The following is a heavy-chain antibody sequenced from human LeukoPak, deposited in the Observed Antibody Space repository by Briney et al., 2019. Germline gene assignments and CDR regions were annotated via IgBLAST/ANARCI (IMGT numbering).Heavy chain of an antibody. CDR2: ISAYSGNT. CDR3: ARYYDSSGYYYLDY. CDR1: GYTFSSYG. J-gene: IGHJ4*02. V-gene: IGHV1-18*01. D-gene: IGHD3-22*01. Sequence: ASVKVSCKASGYTFSSYGITWVRQAPGQGLEWMGWISAYSGNTNYAQSFQGRVTMTTDTSTSTAYMELRSLRSDDTAVYYCARYYDSSGYYYLDYWGQGTLVTVSS.